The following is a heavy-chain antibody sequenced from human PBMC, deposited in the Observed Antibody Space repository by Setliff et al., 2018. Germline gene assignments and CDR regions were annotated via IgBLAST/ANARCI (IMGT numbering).Heavy chain of an antibody. V-gene: IGHV4-34*01. CDR3: ARGYAARVGFGNWFDP. Sequence: SETLSLTCSVYGESFSNNYWSWIRQSPGRGLEWIGESNHGGSTSYNPSLKSRLTMSVDTSQNQFSLKLTSVTAADSAVYYCARGYAARVGFGNWFDPWGQGTLVTVSS. CDR1: GESFSNNY. D-gene: IGHD6-6*01. CDR2: SNHGGST. J-gene: IGHJ5*02.